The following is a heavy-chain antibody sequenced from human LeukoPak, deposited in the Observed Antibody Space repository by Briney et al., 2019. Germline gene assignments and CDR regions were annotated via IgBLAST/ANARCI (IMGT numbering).Heavy chain of an antibody. Sequence: PGGSLRLSCAASGFTFSSYSMNWVRQAPGKGLEWVSSISSSSSYIYYADSVKGRFTISRDNAKNSLYLQMNSLRAEDTAVYYCARGESSSWYLSVYWGQGTLVTVSS. CDR3: ARGESSSWYLSVY. CDR1: GFTFSSYS. V-gene: IGHV3-21*01. CDR2: ISSSSSYI. J-gene: IGHJ4*02. D-gene: IGHD6-13*01.